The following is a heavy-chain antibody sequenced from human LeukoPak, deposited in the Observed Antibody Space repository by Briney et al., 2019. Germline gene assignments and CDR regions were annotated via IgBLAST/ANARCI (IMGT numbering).Heavy chain of an antibody. CDR2: IYTSGSI. CDR3: ARGSFGATNYMDV. V-gene: IGHV4-4*07. J-gene: IGHJ6*03. CDR1: GGSISSYY. D-gene: IGHD3-10*01. Sequence: SETLSLTCTVSGGSISSYYWSRIRQPAGKGLEWIGRIYTSGSITYNPSLKSRVSMSVDTSKNQFSLKLSSVTAADTAVYYCARGSFGATNYMDVWGKGTTVTVSS.